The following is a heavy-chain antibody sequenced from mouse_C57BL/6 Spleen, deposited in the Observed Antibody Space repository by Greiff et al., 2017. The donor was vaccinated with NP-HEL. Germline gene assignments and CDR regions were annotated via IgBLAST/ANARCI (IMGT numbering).Heavy chain of an antibody. Sequence: QVQLKESGAELARPGASVKLSCKASGYTFTSYGISWVKQRTGQGLEWIGEIYPRSGNTYYNEKFKGKATLTADKSSSTAYMELRSLTSEDSAVYFCARREMIYDGYPYAMDYWGQGTSVTVSS. J-gene: IGHJ4*01. CDR2: IYPRSGNT. CDR1: GYTFTSYG. CDR3: ARREMIYDGYPYAMDY. V-gene: IGHV1-81*01. D-gene: IGHD2-3*01.